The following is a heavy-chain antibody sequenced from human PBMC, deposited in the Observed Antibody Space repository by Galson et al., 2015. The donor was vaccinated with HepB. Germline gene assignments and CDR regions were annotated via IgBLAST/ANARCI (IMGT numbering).Heavy chain of an antibody. D-gene: IGHD4-11*01. Sequence: SLRLSCAASGFTFSSYAMHWVRQAPGKGLEWVAVISYDGSNKYYADSVKGRFTISRDNSKNTLYLQTNSLRAEDTAVYYCARDGMTTVTPGAFDIWGQGTMVTVSS. V-gene: IGHV3-30-3*01. J-gene: IGHJ3*02. CDR1: GFTFSSYA. CDR2: ISYDGSNK. CDR3: ARDGMTTVTPGAFDI.